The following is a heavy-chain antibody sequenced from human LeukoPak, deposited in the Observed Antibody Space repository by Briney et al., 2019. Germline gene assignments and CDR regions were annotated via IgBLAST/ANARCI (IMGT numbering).Heavy chain of an antibody. CDR1: GGAISSYY. Sequence: SETLSLTCTVSGGAISSYYWSWIRQPAAKGLEWIGRIYTTGRTDYCASLKSRVTISVDTSNNQFSLKLSSVTAADTAVYYCARDLPSYYFDSGNMFDPWGQGILVTVSS. CDR2: IYTTGRT. V-gene: IGHV4-4*07. CDR3: ARDLPSYYFDSGNMFDP. J-gene: IGHJ5*02. D-gene: IGHD3-10*01.